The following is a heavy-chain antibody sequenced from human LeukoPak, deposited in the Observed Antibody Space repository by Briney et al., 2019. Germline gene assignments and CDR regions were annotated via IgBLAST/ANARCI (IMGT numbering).Heavy chain of an antibody. V-gene: IGHV4-59*01. CDR2: IIYSGST. D-gene: IGHD4-17*01. CDR3: AKEGRQDYVYFDH. J-gene: IGHJ4*02. Sequence: SETLSLTCTVSGGSLSSYYWSWIRQPPGKGLEWIRYIIYSGSTNYNPSLKSRVTMSVDTSKNQFSLKLSSVTSAGTAMYYSAKEGRQDYVYFDHWGQGSLVTVSS. CDR1: GGSLSSYY.